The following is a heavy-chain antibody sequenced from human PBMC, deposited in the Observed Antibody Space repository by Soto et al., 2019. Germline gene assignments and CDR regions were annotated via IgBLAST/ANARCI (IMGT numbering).Heavy chain of an antibody. V-gene: IGHV4-34*01. CDR3: ARGRPGSSSFDY. Sequence: SETLSLTCAVYGGSFSGYYWSWIRQPPGKGLEWIGEINHSGSTNYNPSLKSRVTISVDTSKNQFSLKLSSVTAADTAVYYCARGRPGSSSFDYWGQGTLVTVSS. D-gene: IGHD6-6*01. J-gene: IGHJ4*02. CDR1: GGSFSGYY. CDR2: INHSGST.